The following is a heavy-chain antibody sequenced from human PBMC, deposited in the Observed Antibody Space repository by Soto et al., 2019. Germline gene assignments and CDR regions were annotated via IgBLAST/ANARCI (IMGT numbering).Heavy chain of an antibody. CDR3: AKDRVIIVKAGDVFDV. CDR1: GFTLSMSA. V-gene: IGHV3-23*01. J-gene: IGHJ3*01. CDR2: ISDSGDRT. Sequence: EVQLMESGGGLVQPGGSLRLSCASSGFTLSMSAVNWVRQAPGKGLDWVSYISDSGDRTYYSDSVKGRFTISRDRSKKTVAMQMHSLRAEDTAGYYCAKDRVIIVKAGDVFDVWAQGPKVTVSS. D-gene: IGHD3-16*02.